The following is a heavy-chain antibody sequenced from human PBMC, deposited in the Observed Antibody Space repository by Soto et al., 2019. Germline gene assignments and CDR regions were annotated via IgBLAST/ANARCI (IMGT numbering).Heavy chain of an antibody. CDR2: ITSGSYI. D-gene: IGHD4-17*01. CDR1: GFTFSTYS. V-gene: IGHV3-21*01. Sequence: PGGSLRLSCAASGFTFSTYSMNWVRQAPGKGLEWVSSITSGSYIYYADSLKGRLTISRDNAKNSLYLQLNSLRVEDTAVYYCARDYYGDYFFDYWGQGTVVTVSS. J-gene: IGHJ4*02. CDR3: ARDYYGDYFFDY.